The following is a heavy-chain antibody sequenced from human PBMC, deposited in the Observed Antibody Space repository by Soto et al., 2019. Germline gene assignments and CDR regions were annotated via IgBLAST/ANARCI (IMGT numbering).Heavy chain of an antibody. CDR2: IIPIFGTA. CDR1: GGTFSSYA. CDR3: ARPGGEEVEMATIDRIYGMDV. Sequence: GASVKVSCKASGGTFSSYAISWVRQAPGQGLEWMGGIIPIFGTANYAQKFQGRVTITADESTSTAYMELSSLRSEDTAVYYCARPGGEEVEMATIDRIYGMDVWGQGTTVTVSS. J-gene: IGHJ6*02. D-gene: IGHD5-12*01. V-gene: IGHV1-69*13.